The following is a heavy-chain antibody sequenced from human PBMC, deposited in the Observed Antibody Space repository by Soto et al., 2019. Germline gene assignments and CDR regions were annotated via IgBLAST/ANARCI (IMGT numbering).Heavy chain of an antibody. Sequence: ASVKVSCKASGYTFTGDYMHWVRQAPGQGLEWMGWINPNSGGTNYAQKFQGWVTMTRDTSISTAYMELSRLRSDDTAVYYCARGGGPAVPAAGPWNAFDIWGQGTMVTVSS. D-gene: IGHD2-2*01. CDR3: ARGGGPAVPAAGPWNAFDI. CDR2: INPNSGGT. CDR1: GYTFTGDY. J-gene: IGHJ3*02. V-gene: IGHV1-2*04.